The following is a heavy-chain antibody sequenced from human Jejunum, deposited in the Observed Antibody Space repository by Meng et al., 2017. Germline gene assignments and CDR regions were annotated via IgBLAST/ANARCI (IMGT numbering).Heavy chain of an antibody. J-gene: IGHJ4*02. Sequence: GQLEGSGPGLVKPSGTLSLTCAVSGGSISNNNWWSWVRQPPGKGLEWIGEISHTGRINYNPSLKSRVTMSLDKSKNQFSLDLTSVTGADTAVYYCARERGAHYFDYWGQGTLVTVSS. CDR1: GGSISNNNW. D-gene: IGHD1-26*01. CDR2: ISHTGRI. CDR3: ARERGAHYFDY. V-gene: IGHV4-4*02.